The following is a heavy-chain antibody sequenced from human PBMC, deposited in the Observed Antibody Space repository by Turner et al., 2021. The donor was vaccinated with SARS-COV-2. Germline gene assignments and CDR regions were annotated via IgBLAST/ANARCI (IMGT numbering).Heavy chain of an antibody. D-gene: IGHD3-22*01. V-gene: IGHV3-48*03. J-gene: IGHJ2*01. Sequence: EVHLVESGGGLVQPGGSLRLSCAASGFTFSSYEMNWVRQAPGKGLEWVSYISSSGGTMYYADSVKGRFTISRDNAKNSLYLQMNSLRAEDTAVYYCARDQYYDSSGYYFFRASYFDLWGRGTLVTVSS. CDR1: GFTFSSYE. CDR2: ISSSGGTM. CDR3: ARDQYYDSSGYYFFRASYFDL.